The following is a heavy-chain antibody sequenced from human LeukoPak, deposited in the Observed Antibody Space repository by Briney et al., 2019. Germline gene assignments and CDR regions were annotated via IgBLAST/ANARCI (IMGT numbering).Heavy chain of an antibody. Sequence: GGSLSLSCAASGFTISNNFMSWVRQAPGKGLEWVSVIYSGGNTCYADSVKGRFTISRDNSKNTLFLQMNSLRVDDTAIYYCARGTSSGWYGEAWGQGTLVTVSS. CDR1: GFTISNNF. J-gene: IGHJ4*02. CDR3: ARGTSSGWYGEA. CDR2: IYSGGNT. D-gene: IGHD6-19*01. V-gene: IGHV3-66*01.